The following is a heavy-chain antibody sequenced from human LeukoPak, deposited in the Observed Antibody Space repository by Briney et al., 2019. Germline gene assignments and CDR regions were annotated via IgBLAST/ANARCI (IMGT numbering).Heavy chain of an antibody. CDR1: RFTFSSYW. J-gene: IGHJ1*01. D-gene: IGHD3-22*01. CDR3: ARAPSEIGGYYPEYFRH. Sequence: EGSLRLSCAASRFTFSSYWMHWVRQAPGKGLVWVSRIKSDGSTNYADSVKGRFTISRDNAKNTVSLQTNSLRAEDTGVYYCARAPSEIGGYYPEYFRHWGQGTLVTVSS. V-gene: IGHV3-74*01. CDR2: IKSDGST.